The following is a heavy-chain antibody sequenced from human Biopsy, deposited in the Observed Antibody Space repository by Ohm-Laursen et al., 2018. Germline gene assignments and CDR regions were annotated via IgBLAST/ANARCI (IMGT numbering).Heavy chain of an antibody. Sequence: SLRLSCAASGFTFSDYYMSWIRQAPGKGLECVSVIYSGGNTFYADSVKGRFSVSRDTSKNTIYLQMNSLRAEDTARYYCATNLKVSPGLMNFDSWGQGTLVTVSS. CDR1: GFTFSDYY. D-gene: IGHD1-1*01. CDR3: ATNLKVSPGLMNFDS. V-gene: IGHV3-53*01. CDR2: IYSGGNT. J-gene: IGHJ4*02.